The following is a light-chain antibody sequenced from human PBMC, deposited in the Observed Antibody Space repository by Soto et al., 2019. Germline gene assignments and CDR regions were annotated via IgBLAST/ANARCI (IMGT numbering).Light chain of an antibody. CDR1: QSVSTY. CDR2: DAS. V-gene: IGKV3-11*01. J-gene: IGKJ4*01. Sequence: EIVLTQSSARLSLYSGERATLSCRASQSVSTYLAWYQQKPGQAPRLLIYDASNRATGIPARFSGSGSGTDFTLAFSSVVPEEFSVYYCQQRRNWLSFGGGTQVDIK. CDR3: QQRRNWLS.